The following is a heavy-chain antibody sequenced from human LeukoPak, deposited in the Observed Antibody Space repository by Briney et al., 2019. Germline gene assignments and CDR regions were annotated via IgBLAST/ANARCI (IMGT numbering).Heavy chain of an antibody. CDR3: AKDRVRNFDY. Sequence: GGSLRLSCAASGFTFSIYSMNWVRQAPGKGLEWVPYISDSSSTIYYTDSVKGRFTISRDNAKSSLYLQMNSLRAEDTAVYYCAKDRVRNFDYWGQGTLVTVSS. CDR1: GFTFSIYS. CDR2: ISDSSSTI. V-gene: IGHV3-48*01. J-gene: IGHJ4*02. D-gene: IGHD1-1*01.